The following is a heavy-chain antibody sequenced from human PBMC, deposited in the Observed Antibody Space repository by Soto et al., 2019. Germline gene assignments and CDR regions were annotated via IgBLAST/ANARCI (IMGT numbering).Heavy chain of an antibody. CDR3: ARNQGERYADY. J-gene: IGHJ4*02. CDR2: IWYDGTNK. V-gene: IGHV3-33*01. Sequence: GGSLRLSCTASGFTFGDYAMSWFRQAPGKGLEWVAFIWYDGTNKYYADSVKGRFTISRDNSKNTLYLQMNNLTPDDTAAYYCARNQGERYADYWGLGTLVTVSS. CDR1: GFTFGDYA. D-gene: IGHD3-16*01.